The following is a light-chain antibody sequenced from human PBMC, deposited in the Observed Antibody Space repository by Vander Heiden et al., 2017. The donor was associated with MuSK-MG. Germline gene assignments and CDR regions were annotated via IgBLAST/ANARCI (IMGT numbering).Light chain of an antibody. CDR1: SSTIGAGYD. CDR2: GNS. Sequence: QSVLTQPPSVSGAPGQRVTISCTGSSSTIGAGYDVHWYQQLPGTAPKLLIYGNSNRPSGVPDRFSGSKSGTSASLAITGLQAEDEADYYCQSYDSSQRVVFGGGTKLTVL. V-gene: IGLV1-40*01. J-gene: IGLJ2*01. CDR3: QSYDSSQRVV.